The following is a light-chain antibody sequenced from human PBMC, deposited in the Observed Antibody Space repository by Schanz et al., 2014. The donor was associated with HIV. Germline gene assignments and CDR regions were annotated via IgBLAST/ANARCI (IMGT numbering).Light chain of an antibody. CDR2: ANS. CDR1: SSNIGGGYD. CDR3: PSFDSSLSGSV. V-gene: IGLV1-40*01. J-gene: IGLJ3*02. Sequence: QSVLTQPPSVSGAPGQRVTISCTGSSSNIGGGYDVHWYQQVPGAAPKLLIYANSNRPSGVPDRFSGSKSGTSASLAITGLQAGDEADYYCPSFDSSLSGSVFGGGTKLTVL.